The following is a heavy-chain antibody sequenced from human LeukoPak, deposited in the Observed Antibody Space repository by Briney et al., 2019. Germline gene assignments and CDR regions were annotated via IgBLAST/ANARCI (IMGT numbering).Heavy chain of an antibody. CDR1: GYSISSGYY. CDR2: IYHSRST. Sequence: SETLSLTCTVSGYSISSGYYWGWIRPPPGKGLEWIGSIYHSRSTYYNPSLKSRVTISVDTSKNQFSLKLSSVTAADTAVYYCARGLGLVVVITTTYFDYWGQGTLVTVSS. CDR3: ARGLGLVVVITTTYFDY. V-gene: IGHV4-38-2*02. D-gene: IGHD3-22*01. J-gene: IGHJ4*02.